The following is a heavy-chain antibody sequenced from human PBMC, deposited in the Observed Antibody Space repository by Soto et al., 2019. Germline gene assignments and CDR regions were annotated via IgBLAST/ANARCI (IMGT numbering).Heavy chain of an antibody. V-gene: IGHV4-30-4*01. CDR3: ARGEGNNMVRGGIDP. CDR1: GGSISSGDYF. J-gene: IGHJ5*01. D-gene: IGHD3-10*01. CDR2: IYYSGST. Sequence: QVQLQESGPGLVKPSQTLSLTCTVSGGSISSGDYFWSWIRQPPGKGLEWIGYIYYSGSTYYNPSLKSRVTMPLDTSENQFSLKLTSVTAADTAVYYCARGEGNNMVRGGIDPWGQGTLVTVSS.